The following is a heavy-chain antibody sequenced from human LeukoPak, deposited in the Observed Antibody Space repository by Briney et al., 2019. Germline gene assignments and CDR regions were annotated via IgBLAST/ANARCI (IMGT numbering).Heavy chain of an antibody. CDR1: GGSVSSGSYY. Sequence: SETLSLTCTVSGGSVSSGSYYWSWIRQPPGKGLEWIGYIYYSGSTYYNPSLKSRVTISVDTSKNQFSLKLSSVTAADTAVYYCAITSYGDYVSLWGQGTLVTVSS. V-gene: IGHV4-61*01. CDR3: AITSYGDYVSL. CDR2: IYYSGST. J-gene: IGHJ4*02. D-gene: IGHD4-17*01.